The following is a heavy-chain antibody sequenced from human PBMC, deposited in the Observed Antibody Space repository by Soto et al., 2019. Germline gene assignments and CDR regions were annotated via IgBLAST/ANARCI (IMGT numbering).Heavy chain of an antibody. CDR3: ARGHEFGVNSDAFDV. V-gene: IGHV1-69*12. CDR2: ILPFFGTA. Sequence: QVQLVQSGAEVKKPGSSVKVSCKASGGSFRREAINWVRQAPGQGPEWMGGILPFFGTADYAQKFQGRVTLTADVSTTTVYMELGSLRFEDTAVYYCARGHEFGVNSDAFDVWGQGTMVIVSS. CDR1: GGSFRREA. D-gene: IGHD2-8*01. J-gene: IGHJ3*01.